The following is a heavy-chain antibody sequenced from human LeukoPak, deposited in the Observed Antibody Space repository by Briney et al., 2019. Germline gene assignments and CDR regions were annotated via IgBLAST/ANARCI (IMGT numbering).Heavy chain of an antibody. Sequence: PGRSLRLSCSASGFTFSHYGMHWVRQAPGKGLEWVAVIWNDGTNKYYSDSVKGRFTIYRDDSQNRVYLQMNSLRADDTALYYCAKDAQRGFDYTNSLEYWGQEALVTVSS. J-gene: IGHJ4*02. V-gene: IGHV3-33*06. CDR1: GFTFSHYG. CDR3: AKDAQRGFDYTNSLEY. D-gene: IGHD4-11*01. CDR2: IWNDGTNK.